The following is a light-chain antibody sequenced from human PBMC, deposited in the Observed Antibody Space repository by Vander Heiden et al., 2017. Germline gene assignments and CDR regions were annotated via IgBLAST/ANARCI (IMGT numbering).Light chain of an antibody. J-gene: IGLJ2*01. CDR2: EVS. Sequence: QSALTPPPSASGSPGQSVTISCTGTSSVVGAHHPVSWYQQHPGKAPKLMIYEVSKRPSGVPDRFSGSKSGNTASLTVSGLQAEDEADYYCSSYAGSNKWGFGGGTKLTVL. V-gene: IGLV2-8*01. CDR3: SSYAGSNKWG. CDR1: SSVVGAHHP.